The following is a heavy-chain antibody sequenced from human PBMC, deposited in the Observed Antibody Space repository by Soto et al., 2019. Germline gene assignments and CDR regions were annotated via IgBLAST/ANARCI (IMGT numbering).Heavy chain of an antibody. Sequence: QVQLVESGGGLVKPGRSLRLSCAASGFSFSDYYMSWIRQAPGKGLEWVSYISSSGNTIYYADSVKGRFTVSRDNAKNSLILQMDSLRVEDTAVYYCARDGKSFNYIRYDYYNFYMDVWGKGTTVIVSS. V-gene: IGHV3-11*01. D-gene: IGHD4-4*01. CDR3: ARDGKSFNYIRYDYYNFYMDV. CDR2: ISSSGNTI. CDR1: GFSFSDYY. J-gene: IGHJ6*03.